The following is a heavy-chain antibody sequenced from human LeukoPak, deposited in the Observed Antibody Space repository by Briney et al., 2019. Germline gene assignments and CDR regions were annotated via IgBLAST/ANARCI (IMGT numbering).Heavy chain of an antibody. CDR3: AKDGEVSGLD. D-gene: IGHD3-16*02. Sequence: GGSLRLSCAASGFTFSSYSMLWVRQAPGKGLEWVSYISSSSSTIYYADSVKGRFTISRDNAKNSLYLQMNTLRAEDTAVYYCAKDGEVSGLDWGKGTTVTISS. CDR1: GFTFSSYS. V-gene: IGHV3-48*01. CDR2: ISSSSSTI. J-gene: IGHJ6*04.